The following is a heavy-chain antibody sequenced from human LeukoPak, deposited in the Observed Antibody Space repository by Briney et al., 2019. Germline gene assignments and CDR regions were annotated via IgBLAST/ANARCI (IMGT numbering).Heavy chain of an antibody. CDR2: ISWNSGSM. D-gene: IGHD6-19*01. CDR1: GFTFDDYA. Sequence: GGSLRLSCAASGFTFDDYAMHWVRQAPGKGLEWVSGISWNSGSMGYADSVKGRFTISRDNAKNSLYLQMNSLRAEDTALYYCAKDMHSSGWANLDYWGQGTLVTVSS. J-gene: IGHJ4*02. V-gene: IGHV3-9*01. CDR3: AKDMHSSGWANLDY.